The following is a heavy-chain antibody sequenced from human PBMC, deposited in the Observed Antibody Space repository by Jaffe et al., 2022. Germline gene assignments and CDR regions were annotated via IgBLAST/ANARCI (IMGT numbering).Heavy chain of an antibody. Sequence: QVQLVQSGAEVKKPGSSVKVSCKASGGTFSSYAISWVRQAPGQGLEWMGGIIPIFGTANYAQKFQGRVTITADESTSTAYMELSSLRSEDTAVYYCARTDIVVVPAADGGVATMPTPFDYWGQGTLVTVSS. CDR1: GGTFSSYA. CDR2: IIPIFGTA. D-gene: IGHD2-2*01. CDR3: ARTDIVVVPAADGGVATMPTPFDY. J-gene: IGHJ4*02. V-gene: IGHV1-69*01.